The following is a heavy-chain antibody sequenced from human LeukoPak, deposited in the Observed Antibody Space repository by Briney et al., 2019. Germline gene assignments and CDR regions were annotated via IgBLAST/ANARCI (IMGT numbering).Heavy chain of an antibody. CDR3: ARELPPPGYYYYGMDV. D-gene: IGHD2-15*01. CDR1: GFTFSSYW. Sequence: GGSLRLSCAASGFTFSSYWMSWVRQAPGKGLEWVANIKQDGSEKYYEDSVKGRFTISRDNAKNSLYLQMNSLRAEDTAVYYCARELPPPGYYYYGMDVWGQGTTVTVSS. CDR2: IKQDGSEK. J-gene: IGHJ6*02. V-gene: IGHV3-7*01.